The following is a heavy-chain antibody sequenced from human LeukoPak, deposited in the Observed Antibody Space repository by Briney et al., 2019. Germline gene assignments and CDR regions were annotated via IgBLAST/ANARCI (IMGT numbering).Heavy chain of an antibody. CDR3: AKPPQSLVVVIHFDY. D-gene: IGHD3-22*01. Sequence: GGSLRLSCAASGFTFSSYAMSWVRQAPGKGLEWVSAISGSGGSTYYADSVKGRFTISRDNSKNTLYLQMNSLRAEDTAVYYCAKPPQSLVVVIHFDYWGQGTLVTVSS. J-gene: IGHJ4*02. CDR2: ISGSGGST. CDR1: GFTFSSYA. V-gene: IGHV3-23*01.